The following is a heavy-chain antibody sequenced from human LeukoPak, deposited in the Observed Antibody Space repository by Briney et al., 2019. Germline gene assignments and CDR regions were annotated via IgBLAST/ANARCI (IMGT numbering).Heavy chain of an antibody. J-gene: IGHJ3*02. V-gene: IGHV1-8*03. CDR2: MNPNSGNT. Sequence: ASVKVSCKASGYTFTSYGISRVRQAPGQGLEWMGWMNPNSGNTGYAQKFQGRVTITRNTSISTAYMELSSLRSEDTAVYYCARGYCSSTSCYKFKAFDIWGQGTMVTVSS. CDR3: ARGYCSSTSCYKFKAFDI. D-gene: IGHD2-2*02. CDR1: GYTFTSYG.